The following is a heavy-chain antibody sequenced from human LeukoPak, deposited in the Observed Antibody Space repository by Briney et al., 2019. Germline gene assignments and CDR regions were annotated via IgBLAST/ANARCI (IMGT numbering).Heavy chain of an antibody. V-gene: IGHV3-48*04. CDR1: GFTFYTYG. CDR3: ARADADY. Sequence: GGSLRLSCAASGFTFYTYGMNWVRQAPGQGLEWVAYITSSSSAVYYADSVKGRFTISIDNAKNSVDLQLNSLRVDDTDVSYFARADADYWGQGTLVTVSA. J-gene: IGHJ4*02. CDR2: ITSSSSAV.